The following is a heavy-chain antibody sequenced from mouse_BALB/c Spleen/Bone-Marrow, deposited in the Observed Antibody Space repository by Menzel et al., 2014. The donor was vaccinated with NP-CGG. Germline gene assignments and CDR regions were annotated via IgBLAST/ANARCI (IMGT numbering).Heavy chain of an antibody. CDR1: GYTFTSYW. D-gene: IGHD1-1*01. CDR2: INPSNGGT. CDR3: NYMWYYGSCYCMYY. Sequence: QVQLKESGAEMVKPGASVKLSCKASGYTFTSYWMHWVKLRHGQGFEWIGEINPSNGGTNYNEKFKRKATLTVDKSSSTAYTQPSSLLSDDSSVYYHNYMWYYGSCYCMYYWGQGTFFTV. J-gene: IGHJ4*01. V-gene: IGHV1S16*01.